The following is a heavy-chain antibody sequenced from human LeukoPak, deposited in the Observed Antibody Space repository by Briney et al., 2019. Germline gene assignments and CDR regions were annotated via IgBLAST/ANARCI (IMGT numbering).Heavy chain of an antibody. CDR3: ARGPQYYYDSSGYYYYYYGMDF. J-gene: IGHJ6*02. CDR2: INHSGST. D-gene: IGHD3-22*01. V-gene: IGHV4-34*01. Sequence: SETLSLTCAVYGGSFSGYYWSWIRQPPGKGLEWMGEINHSGSTNYNPSLKSRVTISVDTSKNQFSLKLSSVTAADTAVYYCARGPQYYYDSSGYYYYYYGMDFWGQGTTVTVSS. CDR1: GGSFSGYY.